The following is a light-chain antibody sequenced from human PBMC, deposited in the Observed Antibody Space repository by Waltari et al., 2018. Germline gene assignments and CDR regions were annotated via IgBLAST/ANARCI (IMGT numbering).Light chain of an antibody. CDR2: DAS. V-gene: IGKV3-11*01. CDR1: QGVGTY. CDR3: QQRSNWTPHT. J-gene: IGKJ2*01. Sequence: EIVLTQSPATLSLSPGETATLSCRTSQGVGTYLAWYQQKPGQAPRLLIYDASNRATGIPARFRGSGYGTDFTLTISSLEAEDFAIYYCQQRSNWTPHTFGQGARLEIK.